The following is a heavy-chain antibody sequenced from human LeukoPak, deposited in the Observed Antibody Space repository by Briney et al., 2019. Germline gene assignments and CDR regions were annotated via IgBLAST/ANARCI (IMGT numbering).Heavy chain of an antibody. V-gene: IGHV3-30-3*01. CDR1: GFTFSSYA. CDR2: ILYDGNNK. D-gene: IGHD2-2*01. CDR3: ARDATPGTLDY. J-gene: IGHJ4*02. Sequence: GGSLRLSCAASGFTFSSYAMNWVRQAPGKGLEWVAVILYDGNNKYYADSVKGRFTISRDNSQNTLFLQMNSLRTDDTAVYYCARDATPGTLDYWGQGTLVTVSS.